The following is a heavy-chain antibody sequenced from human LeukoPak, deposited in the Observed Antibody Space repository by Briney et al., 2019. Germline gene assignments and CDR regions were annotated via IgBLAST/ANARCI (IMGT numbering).Heavy chain of an antibody. Sequence: GGSLRLSCAASGFTFSSYSMNWVRQAPGKGLEWVSYISSSSSTIYYAHSLKGRFTISRDNAKNQLYLQTNTLRAEDTAVYYCARDNSPSGYDYYDSSGHTGWGQGTLVTVSS. CDR3: ARDNSPSGYDYYDSSGHTG. CDR1: GFTFSSYS. V-gene: IGHV3-48*01. D-gene: IGHD3-22*01. J-gene: IGHJ4*02. CDR2: ISSSSSTI.